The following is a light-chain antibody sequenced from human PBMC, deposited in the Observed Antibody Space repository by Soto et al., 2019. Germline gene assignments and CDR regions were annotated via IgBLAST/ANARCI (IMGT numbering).Light chain of an antibody. CDR3: QQYGSSALT. CDR2: GTS. J-gene: IGKJ4*01. V-gene: IGKV3-20*01. CDR1: QSVSSGY. Sequence: IVLTHSPGTLSLSPGERATLSSRASQSVSSGYLVWYQQRPGQPPRLLIYGTSNRAAGIPDRFSGSGSGTDFTLTIYRLEPEDSAVYYCQQYGSSALTFGGGTKV.